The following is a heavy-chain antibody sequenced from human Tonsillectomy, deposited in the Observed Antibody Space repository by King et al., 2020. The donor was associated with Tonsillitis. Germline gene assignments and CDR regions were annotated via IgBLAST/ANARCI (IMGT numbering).Heavy chain of an antibody. CDR1: GFTFSNFA. Sequence: VQLVESGGGLVQPGGSLRISCAASGFTFSNFAMNWVRQAPGKGLEWVSVIFSGSSRTFYADSVKGRFTISRDNSKNTLYLQMNSLRAEDTAIYYCAKTGASEQLLADLDYWGQGTLVTVSP. J-gene: IGHJ4*02. CDR2: IFSGSSRT. CDR3: AKTGASEQLLADLDY. D-gene: IGHD6-13*01. V-gene: IGHV3-23*03.